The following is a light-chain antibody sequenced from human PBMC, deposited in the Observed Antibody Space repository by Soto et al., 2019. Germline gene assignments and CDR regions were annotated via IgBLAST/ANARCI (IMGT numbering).Light chain of an antibody. CDR1: TSDVGGYNY. CDR3: YSYAGSYTLV. CDR2: DVS. J-gene: IGLJ2*01. Sequence: QSALTQPPSASGSPGQSVTISCTGTTSDVGGYNYVSWFQQHPGEAPKLMIYDVSKRPSGVPDRFSGSKSGNTASLTISGLQAEDEADYYCYSYAGSYTLVFGGGTQLTVL. V-gene: IGLV2-11*01.